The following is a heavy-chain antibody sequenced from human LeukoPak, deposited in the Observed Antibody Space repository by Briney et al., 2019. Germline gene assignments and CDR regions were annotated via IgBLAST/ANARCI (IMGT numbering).Heavy chain of an antibody. CDR2: ISSSSSYI. J-gene: IGHJ3*02. D-gene: IGHD1-1*01. Sequence: GGSLRLSCAASGFTFSSYSMNWARQAPGQGLEWVSSISSSSSYIYYADSVKGRFTISRDNAKNSLYLQMNSLRAEDTAVYYCARVLNWNHAFDIWGQGTMVTVSS. CDR1: GFTFSSYS. CDR3: ARVLNWNHAFDI. V-gene: IGHV3-21*01.